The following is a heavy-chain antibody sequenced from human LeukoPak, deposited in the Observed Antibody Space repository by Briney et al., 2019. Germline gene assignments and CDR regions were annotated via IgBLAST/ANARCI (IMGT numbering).Heavy chain of an antibody. V-gene: IGHV3-23*01. CDR2: MSGSGGTT. J-gene: IGHJ3*02. Sequence: PGGSLRLSCAASGFTFSSSAMSWVRQAPGEGLEWVSTMSGSGGTTYYADSVKGRFAISRDNSKNMLYLQMNSLTAEDTAVYYCAKDRAGLDAFDIWGQGTMVTVSS. CDR1: GFTFSSSA. D-gene: IGHD6-13*01. CDR3: AKDRAGLDAFDI.